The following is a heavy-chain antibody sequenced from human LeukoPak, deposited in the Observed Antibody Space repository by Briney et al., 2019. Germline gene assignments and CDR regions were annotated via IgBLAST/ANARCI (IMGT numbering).Heavy chain of an antibody. J-gene: IGHJ4*02. D-gene: IGHD6-19*01. Sequence: PGGSLRLSCAASGSAFSSYWMSWVRQAPGKGLEWVANIKQDGSEIKYVDSAKGRFTISRDNAKNSLYLQMNSLRVEDTAVYYCGRGAGWLVDYWGQGTLVTVSS. V-gene: IGHV3-7*01. CDR3: GRGAGWLVDY. CDR2: IKQDGSEI. CDR1: GSAFSSYW.